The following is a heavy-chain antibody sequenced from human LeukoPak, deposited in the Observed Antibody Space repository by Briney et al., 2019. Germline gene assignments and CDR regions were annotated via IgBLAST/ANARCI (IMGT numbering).Heavy chain of an antibody. D-gene: IGHD6-19*01. V-gene: IGHV4-4*07. J-gene: IGHJ6*03. CDR2: IYTSGST. CDR1: GGSISSYY. CDR3: ARVVAVAGTSYYYCYMDV. Sequence: SETLSLTCTVSGGSISSYYWSWIRQPAGKGLEWIGRIYTSGSTNYNPSLKSRVTISVDKSKNQFSLKLSSVTAADTAVYYCARVVAVAGTSYYYCYMDVWGKGTTVTVSS.